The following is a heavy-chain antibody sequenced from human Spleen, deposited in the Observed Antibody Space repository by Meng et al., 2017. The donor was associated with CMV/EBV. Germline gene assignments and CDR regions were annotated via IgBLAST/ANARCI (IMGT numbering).Heavy chain of an antibody. CDR3: ARDTDPLFPRYCSSTSCYKGWFDP. CDR2: IIPILGIA. Sequence: SVKVSCKASGGTFSSYAISWVRQAPGQGLEWMGGIIPILGIANYAQKFQGRVTITADKSTSTAYMELSSLRSEDTAVYYCARDTDPLFPRYCSSTSCYKGWFDPWGQGTLVTVSS. V-gene: IGHV1-69*10. J-gene: IGHJ5*02. CDR1: GGTFSSYA. D-gene: IGHD2-2*02.